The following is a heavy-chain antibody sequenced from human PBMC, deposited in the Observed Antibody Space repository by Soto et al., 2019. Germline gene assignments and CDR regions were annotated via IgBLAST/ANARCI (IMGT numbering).Heavy chain of an antibody. Sequence: PGGSLSLSCAASGFTFSSYWMSWVRQAPGKGLEWVANIKQDGSEKYYVDSVKGRFTISRDNAKNSLYLQMNSLRAEDTAVYYCARDRGEGNYPYYYYYYMDVWAKGTTVTVSS. CDR2: IKQDGSEK. CDR1: GFTFSSYW. V-gene: IGHV3-7*01. D-gene: IGHD1-7*01. J-gene: IGHJ6*03. CDR3: ARDRGEGNYPYYYYYYMDV.